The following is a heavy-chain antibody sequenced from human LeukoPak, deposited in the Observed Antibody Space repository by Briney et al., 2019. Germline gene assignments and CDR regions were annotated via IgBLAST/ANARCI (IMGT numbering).Heavy chain of an antibody. J-gene: IGHJ4*02. CDR2: TYYGSQWYN. D-gene: IGHD6-13*01. Sequence: SQTLSLSCAISGDDVSSNKATWNWIGQSPSRGLEWLGRTYYGSQWYNDYAVSVKSRITITPDTSTNQFSLHLNSVTPDDTAVYSCVRLVGNSWLDYWGQGTLVTVSS. CDR1: GDDVSSNKAT. CDR3: VRLVGNSWLDY. V-gene: IGHV6-1*01.